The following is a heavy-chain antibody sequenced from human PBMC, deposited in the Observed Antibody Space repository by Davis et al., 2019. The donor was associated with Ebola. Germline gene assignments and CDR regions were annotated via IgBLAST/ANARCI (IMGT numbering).Heavy chain of an antibody. CDR1: GYTFTSYG. CDR3: ARGKLWFGELLTAWGRSDY. J-gene: IGHJ4*02. CDR2: ISAYNGNT. V-gene: IGHV1-18*04. D-gene: IGHD3-10*01. Sequence: ASVKVSCKASGYTFTSYGISWVRQAPGQGLEWMGWISAYNGNTNYAQKLQGRVTMTTDTSTSTAYMELRSLRSDDTAVYYCARGKLWFGELLTAWGRSDYWGQGTLVTVSS.